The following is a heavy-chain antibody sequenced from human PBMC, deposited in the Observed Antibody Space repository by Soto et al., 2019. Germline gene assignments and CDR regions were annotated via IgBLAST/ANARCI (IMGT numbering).Heavy chain of an antibody. CDR2: MNPNSGNT. CDR3: ARHGLVTAMGTYYGFEI. CDR1: GYTFTSYD. D-gene: IGHD5-18*01. Sequence: GASVKVSCKASGYTFTSYDINWVRQATGQGLEWMGWMNPNSGNTGYAQKFQGRVTMTRNTSISTAYMELSSLRSEDTAVYYCARHGLVTAMGTYYGFEIWGQGTMVTVSS. J-gene: IGHJ3*02. V-gene: IGHV1-8*01.